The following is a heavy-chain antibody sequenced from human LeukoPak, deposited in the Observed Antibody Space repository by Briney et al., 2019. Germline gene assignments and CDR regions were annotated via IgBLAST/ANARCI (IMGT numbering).Heavy chain of an antibody. CDR1: GFTFSDYY. D-gene: IGHD3-3*01. CDR3: ARDPTIFGVVRYYFDY. J-gene: IGHJ4*02. V-gene: IGHV3-11*01. Sequence: GGSLRLSCAASGFTFSDYYMSWIRQAPGKGLEWVSYISSSGSTIYYADSVKGRFTISRDNAKNSLYLQMNSLRAEDTAVYYCARDPTIFGVVRYYFDYWGQGTLVTVSS. CDR2: ISSSGSTI.